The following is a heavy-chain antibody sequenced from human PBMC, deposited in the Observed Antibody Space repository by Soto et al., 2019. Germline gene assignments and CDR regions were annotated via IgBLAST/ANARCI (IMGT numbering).Heavy chain of an antibody. V-gene: IGHV4-31*03. Sequence: ASETLSLTCPVSGGSISSGVYYWSWIRQHPGKGLEWIGYIYYSGSTYYNPSLKSRVTISVDTSKNQFSLRLGSVTAADAAVYYCARGTTCGGDCYYFNYWGQGTLVTVSS. CDR1: GGSISSGVYY. J-gene: IGHJ4*02. CDR2: IYYSGST. D-gene: IGHD2-21*02. CDR3: ARGTTCGGDCYYFNY.